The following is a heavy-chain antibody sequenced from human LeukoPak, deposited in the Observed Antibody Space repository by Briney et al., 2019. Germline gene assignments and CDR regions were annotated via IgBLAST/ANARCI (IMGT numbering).Heavy chain of an antibody. J-gene: IGHJ6*02. D-gene: IGHD2-15*01. V-gene: IGHV3-23*01. Sequence: QPGGSLRLSCVGSGFTFRSHAMSWVRQAPEKGLEFASGIYENGGTTYYADSVKGRFTISRDNSKNTLYLQMNSLRAEDTAVYYCAEVAATSYYYYYGMDVWGQGTTVTVSS. CDR3: AEVAATSYYYYYGMDV. CDR2: IYENGGTT. CDR1: GFTFRSHA.